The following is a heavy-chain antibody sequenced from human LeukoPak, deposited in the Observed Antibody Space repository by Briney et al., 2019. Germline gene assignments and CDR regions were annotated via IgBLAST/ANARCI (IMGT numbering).Heavy chain of an antibody. D-gene: IGHD2-2*02. CDR1: GGSISSSSYY. CDR3: ARQGLVPAAIRHGFDP. V-gene: IGHV4-39*01. J-gene: IGHJ5*02. Sequence: SETLSLTCTVSGGSISSSSYYWGWMRQPPGKGLEWIGSIYYSGSTYYNPSLKSRVTISVDTSKNQFSLKLSSVTAADTAVYYCARQGLVPAAIRHGFDPWGQGTLVTVSS. CDR2: IYYSGST.